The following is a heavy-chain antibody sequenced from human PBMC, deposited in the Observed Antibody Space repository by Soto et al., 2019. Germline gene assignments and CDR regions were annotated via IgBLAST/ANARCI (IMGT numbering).Heavy chain of an antibody. Sequence: PSETLSLTCTVSGASISDYYWSWIRQPAGEGLECIGRIYASGNTNYNPSLKSRVTMSVDTSKNQFSLTHNSVTAADTAVYYCARESRSALGTVEHWGRGTLVTVSS. CDR2: IYASGNT. D-gene: IGHD6-13*01. V-gene: IGHV4-4*07. CDR3: ARESRSALGTVEH. J-gene: IGHJ4*02. CDR1: GASISDYY.